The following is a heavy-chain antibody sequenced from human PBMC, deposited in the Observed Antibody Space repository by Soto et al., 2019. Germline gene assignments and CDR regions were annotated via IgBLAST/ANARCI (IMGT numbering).Heavy chain of an antibody. J-gene: IGHJ6*02. D-gene: IGHD4-17*01. CDR2: ISYDGSNK. Sequence: GGSLRLSCAASGFTFSSYGMHWVRQAPGKGLEWVAVISYDGSNKYYADSVKGRFTISRDNSKNTLYLQMNSLRAEDTAVYYCAKDRGYGGNSVGYYYGMDVWGQGTTVTVSS. V-gene: IGHV3-30*18. CDR3: AKDRGYGGNSVGYYYGMDV. CDR1: GFTFSSYG.